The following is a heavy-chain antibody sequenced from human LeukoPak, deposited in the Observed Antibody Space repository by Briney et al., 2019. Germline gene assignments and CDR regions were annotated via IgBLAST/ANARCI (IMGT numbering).Heavy chain of an antibody. V-gene: IGHV1-2*02. D-gene: IGHD4-17*01. CDR2: INPNSGGT. CDR1: GYTFTGYY. CDR3: ARAAHDYGDYGFDY. Sequence: GASVKVSCKASGYTFTGYYMHWVRQAPGQGLEWMGWINPNSGGTNYAQKFQGRVTMTRDTSISTAYMELSRLRSDDTAVYYCARAAHDYGDYGFDYWGQGTLVTVSS. J-gene: IGHJ4*02.